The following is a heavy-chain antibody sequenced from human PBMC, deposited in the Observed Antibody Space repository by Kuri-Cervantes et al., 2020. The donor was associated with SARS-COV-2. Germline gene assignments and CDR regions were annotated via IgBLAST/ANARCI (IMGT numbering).Heavy chain of an antibody. CDR2: ISSSGSTI. V-gene: IGHV3-11*04. Sequence: GESLKISCAASEFAFSDYYMSWIRQAPGKGLEWVSYISSSGSTIYYADSVKGRFTISRDNAKNSLYLQMNSLRAEDTAVYYCARPNWGLDYWGQGTLVTVSS. D-gene: IGHD7-27*01. CDR3: ARPNWGLDY. J-gene: IGHJ4*02. CDR1: EFAFSDYY.